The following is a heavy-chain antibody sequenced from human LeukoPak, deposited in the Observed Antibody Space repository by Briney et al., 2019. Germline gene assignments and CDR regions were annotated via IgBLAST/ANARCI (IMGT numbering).Heavy chain of an antibody. J-gene: IGHJ4*02. V-gene: IGHV3-49*04. CDR1: GFTFGDYA. Sequence: GGSLRLSCTASGFTFGDYAMSWVRQAPGKGLEWVGFIRSKAYGGTTEYAASVKGSFAISRDDSKSIAYLQMNSLKTEDTAVYYCTSFHYYDSSGSLDYWGQGTLVTVSS. CDR2: IRSKAYGGTT. D-gene: IGHD3-22*01. CDR3: TSFHYYDSSGSLDY.